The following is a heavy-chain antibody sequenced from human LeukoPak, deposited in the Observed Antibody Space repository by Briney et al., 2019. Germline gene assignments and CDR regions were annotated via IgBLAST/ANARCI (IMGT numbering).Heavy chain of an antibody. CDR3: ARNGGNFYYYYMDV. J-gene: IGHJ6*03. V-gene: IGHV3-20*04. CDR2: IDWNGGST. CDR1: GFTFDDYG. Sequence: GGSLRLSCAASGFTFDDYGMSWVRQAPGKGLEWVSGIDWNGGSTGYADSVKGRFTISRDNAKNSLYLQMNSLRAEDTALYYCARNGGNFYYYYMDVWGKGTTVTVSS. D-gene: IGHD4-23*01.